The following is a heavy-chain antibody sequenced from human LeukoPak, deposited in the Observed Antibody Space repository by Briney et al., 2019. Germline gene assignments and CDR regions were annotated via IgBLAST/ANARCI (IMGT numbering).Heavy chain of an antibody. CDR2: IYHSGST. Sequence: PSETLSLTCAVSGGSISSSNWWSWVRQPPGKGLEWIGEIYHSGSTNYNPSLKSRVTISVDKSKNQFSLKLSSVTAADTAVYYCARGTGIPHYYGSGSYYDYWGQGTLVTVSS. CDR3: ARGTGIPHYYGSGSYYDY. J-gene: IGHJ4*02. D-gene: IGHD3-10*01. V-gene: IGHV4-4*02. CDR1: GGSISSSNW.